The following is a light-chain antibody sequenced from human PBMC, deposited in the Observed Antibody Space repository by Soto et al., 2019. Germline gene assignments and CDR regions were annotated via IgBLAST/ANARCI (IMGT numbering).Light chain of an antibody. CDR1: QSVSSN. CDR2: GAS. CDR3: QQYNNWPLT. Sequence: EIVMTQSPAPLSVSPGERATLSCRASQSVSSNLAWYQQKPGQAPRLLIYGASTRATGIPARFSGSWSGTECTLTISSLQSEDVAVYYCQQYNNWPLTFGQGTKVDIK. V-gene: IGKV3-15*01. J-gene: IGKJ1*01.